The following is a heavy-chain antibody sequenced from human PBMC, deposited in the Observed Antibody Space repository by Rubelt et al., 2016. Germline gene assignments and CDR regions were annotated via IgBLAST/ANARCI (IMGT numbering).Heavy chain of an antibody. V-gene: IGHV1-18*01. CDR1: GYTFNSYG. CDR3: ARVKGVTTVLGGVDY. CDR2: ISAYNGHT. D-gene: IGHD4-17*01. Sequence: QVQLVQSGAEVKKPGAPVKVSCKASGYTFNSYGISWVRQAPGQGLEWMGWISAYNGHTNYAQNLQGRVTMPTDTSTSTAYMELRSLRSDDTAVYYCARVKGVTTVLGGVDYWGQGTLVTVSS. J-gene: IGHJ4*02.